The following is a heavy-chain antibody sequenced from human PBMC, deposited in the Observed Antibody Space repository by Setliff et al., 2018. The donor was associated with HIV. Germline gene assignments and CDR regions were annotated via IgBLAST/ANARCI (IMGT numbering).Heavy chain of an antibody. V-gene: IGHV3-33*08. D-gene: IGHD5-18*01. Sequence: PGGSLRLSCAASGFTFSSYGMHWVRQAPGKGLEWVAIIWYDGSNKYYADSVKGRFTISRDNSKNTLYLQMNSLRAEDTGVYYCARYNYGYRWYLDLWGRGTLVTVSS. CDR3: ARYNYGYRWYLDL. CDR2: IWYDGSNK. CDR1: GFTFSSYG. J-gene: IGHJ2*01.